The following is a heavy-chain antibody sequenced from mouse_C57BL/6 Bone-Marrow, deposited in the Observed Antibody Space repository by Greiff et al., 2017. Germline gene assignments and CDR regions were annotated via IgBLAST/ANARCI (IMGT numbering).Heavy chain of an antibody. Sequence: VQLQQSGAELVRPGASVKLSCTASGFNIKDDYMHWVKQRPEQGLEWIGWIDPENGDTESASKFQGKATITADTSSNTAYLQLSSLTSEDTAVYYCTTGYYPYWYFDVWGTGTTVTVSS. J-gene: IGHJ1*03. CDR2: IDPENGDT. D-gene: IGHD2-3*01. V-gene: IGHV14-4*01. CDR1: GFNIKDDY. CDR3: TTGYYPYWYFDV.